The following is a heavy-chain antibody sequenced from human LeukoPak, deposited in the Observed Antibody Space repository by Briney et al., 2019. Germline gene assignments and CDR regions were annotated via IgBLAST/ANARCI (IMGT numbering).Heavy chain of an antibody. Sequence: GGSLRLSCAASGFTVSSNYMSWVRQAPGKGLEWVSVIYIGGNTYYADAVKGRFTISRDNFKNTLDLQMSSLRVEDTAVYYCAKDGEPRDYWGQGTLVTVSS. CDR3: AKDGEPRDY. CDR2: IYIGGNT. D-gene: IGHD1-26*01. J-gene: IGHJ4*02. V-gene: IGHV3-66*01. CDR1: GFTVSSNY.